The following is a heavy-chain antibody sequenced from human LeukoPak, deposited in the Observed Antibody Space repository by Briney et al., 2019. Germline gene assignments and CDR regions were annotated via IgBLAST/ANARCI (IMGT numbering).Heavy chain of an antibody. CDR2: IYYSGST. CDR1: GGSISSYY. J-gene: IGHJ3*02. V-gene: IGHV4-59*01. CDR3: ARDSQILDAFDI. Sequence: PSETLSLTCTVSGGSISSYYWSWIRQPPGNGLEWIGYIYYSGSTNYNPSLKSRVTISVDTSKNQFSLKLSSVTAADTAVYYCARDSQILDAFDIWGQGTMVTVSS.